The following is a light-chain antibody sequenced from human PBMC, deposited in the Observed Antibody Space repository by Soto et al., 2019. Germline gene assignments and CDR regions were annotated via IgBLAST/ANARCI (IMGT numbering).Light chain of an antibody. CDR3: TSYGGSNNLL. J-gene: IGLJ2*01. CDR1: SSDVGRYNY. CDR2: EVS. Sequence: QSVLTQPPSASGSPGQSVTISCTGTSSDVGRYNYVSWYQQHPGKAPKLMIFEVSKRPSGVPDRFSGSKSGNTASLTVSGLQAEDEADYYCTSYGGSNNLLFGGGTQLTVL. V-gene: IGLV2-8*01.